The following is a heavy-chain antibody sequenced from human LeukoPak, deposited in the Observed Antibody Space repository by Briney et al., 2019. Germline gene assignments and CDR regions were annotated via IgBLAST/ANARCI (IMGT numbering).Heavy chain of an antibody. CDR3: ARGRRRVFNWFDP. CDR1: GGSFSGYY. Sequence: SETLSLTCAVYGGSFSGYYWSWIRQPPGKGLEWIGKINHSGSTNYNPSLKSRVTISVDTSKNQFSLKLSSVTAADTAVYYCARGRRRVFNWFDPWGQGTLVTVSS. CDR2: INHSGST. D-gene: IGHD3-10*01. J-gene: IGHJ5*02. V-gene: IGHV4-34*01.